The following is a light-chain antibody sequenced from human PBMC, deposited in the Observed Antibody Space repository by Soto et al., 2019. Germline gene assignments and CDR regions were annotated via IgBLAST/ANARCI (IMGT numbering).Light chain of an antibody. CDR1: QAINTY. Sequence: DIQMTQSPSTLSASVGDTVTMSCRASQAINTYVNWYQLKPGEAPKLLIYTTSTLQAGVPSRFSGSVSGTDLTLTITGLQPEDFATYSCQQPFNSPPTFARGTKVDIK. J-gene: IGKJ4*01. V-gene: IGKV1-39*01. CDR3: QQPFNSPPT. CDR2: TTS.